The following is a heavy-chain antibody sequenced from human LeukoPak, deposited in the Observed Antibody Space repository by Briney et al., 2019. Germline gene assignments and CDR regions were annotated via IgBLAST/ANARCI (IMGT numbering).Heavy chain of an antibody. CDR2: IKQDGSEK. CDR1: GFTFSGYW. Sequence: PGGSLRLSCAASGFTFSGYWMSWARQAPGKGLEWVATIKQDGSEKHYVDSVKGRFTISRDNAKNSLYLQMNSLRAEDTAVYYCAREGNAWLVRNNWFDPWGQGTLVTVSS. V-gene: IGHV3-7*01. D-gene: IGHD6-19*01. CDR3: AREGNAWLVRNNWFDP. J-gene: IGHJ5*02.